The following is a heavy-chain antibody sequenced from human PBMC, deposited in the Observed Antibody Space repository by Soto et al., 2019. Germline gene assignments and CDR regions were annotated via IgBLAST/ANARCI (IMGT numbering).Heavy chain of an antibody. J-gene: IGHJ6*02. Sequence: ASVNVSCKASGYTFTGYYMHWVRQAPGQGLEWMGWINPNSGGTNYAQKFQGWVTMTRDTSISTAYMELSRLRSDDTAVYYCARDVDTALDYGMDVWGQGTTVTVSS. CDR1: GYTFTGYY. V-gene: IGHV1-2*04. CDR3: ARDVDTALDYGMDV. D-gene: IGHD5-18*01. CDR2: INPNSGGT.